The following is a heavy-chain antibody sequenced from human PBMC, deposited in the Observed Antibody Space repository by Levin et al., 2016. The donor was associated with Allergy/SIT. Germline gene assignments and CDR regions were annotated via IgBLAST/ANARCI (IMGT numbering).Heavy chain of an antibody. CDR3: ARWHCSSTSCYELDYYYGMDV. V-gene: IGHV4-31*02. CDR2: IYYSGST. Sequence: WIRQPPGKGLEWIGYIYYSGSTYYNPSLKSRVTISVDTSKNQFSLKLSSVTAADTAVYYCARWHCSSTSCYELDYYYGMDVWGQGTTVTVSS. D-gene: IGHD2-2*01. J-gene: IGHJ6*02.